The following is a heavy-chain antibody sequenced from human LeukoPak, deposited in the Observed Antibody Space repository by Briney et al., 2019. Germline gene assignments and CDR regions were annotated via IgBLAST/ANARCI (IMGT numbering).Heavy chain of an antibody. V-gene: IGHV3-23*01. CDR3: AKDGGIVSSSWLVPSIKFDY. D-gene: IGHD6-13*01. Sequence: PGGSLRLSCAASGFTFRSYTMSWVRQTPGKGLEWVSGMSGTGTSTSYANSVKGRFTISRNNFNNTLFLQMDSLRAEDTAIYYCAKDGGIVSSSWLVPSIKFDYWGQGTLVTVSS. J-gene: IGHJ4*02. CDR2: MSGTGTST. CDR1: GFTFRSYT.